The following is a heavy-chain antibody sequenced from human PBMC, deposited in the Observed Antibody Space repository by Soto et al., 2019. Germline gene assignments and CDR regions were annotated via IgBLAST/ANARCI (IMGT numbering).Heavy chain of an antibody. Sequence: GGSLRLSCAASGFTFSSYAMSWVRQAPGKGLEWVSAISGSGGSTCYADSVKGRFTISRDNSKNTLYLQMNSLRAEDTAVYYCAKEWRYCSGGSCYPYYFDYWGQGTLVTVSS. V-gene: IGHV3-23*01. J-gene: IGHJ4*02. CDR3: AKEWRYCSGGSCYPYYFDY. CDR1: GFTFSSYA. D-gene: IGHD2-15*01. CDR2: ISGSGGST.